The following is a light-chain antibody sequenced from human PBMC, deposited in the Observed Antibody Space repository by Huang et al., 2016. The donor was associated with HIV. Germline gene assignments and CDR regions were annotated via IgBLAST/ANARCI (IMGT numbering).Light chain of an antibody. J-gene: IGKJ1*01. Sequence: EIVLTQSPATLSLSPGERATLSCRARQRVSSYLAWYQQKPGQAPRLLIYDASNRATGIPARFSGSGSGTDFTLTISSLEPEDFAVYYCQQRSNWPRFGQGTKVEIK. V-gene: IGKV3-11*01. CDR2: DAS. CDR3: QQRSNWPR. CDR1: QRVSSY.